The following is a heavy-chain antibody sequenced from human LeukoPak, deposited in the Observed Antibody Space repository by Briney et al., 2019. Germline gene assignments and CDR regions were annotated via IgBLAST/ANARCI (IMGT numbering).Heavy chain of an antibody. Sequence: ASVKVSCKASGYTFASYDINWVRQATGQGLEWMGWMNPNSGNTGYAQKFQGRVTMTRNTSISTAYMELSSLRSEDTAVYYCAAPAAIPAAFDIWGQGTMVTVSS. CDR1: GYTFASYD. J-gene: IGHJ3*02. CDR3: AAPAAIPAAFDI. V-gene: IGHV1-8*01. CDR2: MNPNSGNT. D-gene: IGHD2-2*01.